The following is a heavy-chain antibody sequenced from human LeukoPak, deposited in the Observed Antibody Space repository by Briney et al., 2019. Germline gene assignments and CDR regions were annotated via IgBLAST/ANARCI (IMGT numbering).Heavy chain of an antibody. D-gene: IGHD3-22*01. CDR3: AKSFYYDRSGSYVNHQFDH. Sequence: PGGSLRLSCAASGFTFSSFAMSWVRQAPGKGLEWVSAISGSGGSTYYADSVKGRFTISRDNSKNTLHLQMNSPRAEETAAYYCAKSFYYDRSGSYVNHQFDHWGLGTLVTVSS. CDR1: GFTFSSFA. CDR2: ISGSGGST. V-gene: IGHV3-23*01. J-gene: IGHJ4*02.